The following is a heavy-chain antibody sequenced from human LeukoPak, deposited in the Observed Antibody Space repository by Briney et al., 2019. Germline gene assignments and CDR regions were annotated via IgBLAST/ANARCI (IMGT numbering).Heavy chain of an antibody. J-gene: IGHJ4*02. V-gene: IGHV3-30-3*01. D-gene: IGHD3-22*01. CDR3: ARDTYDSSGYYWALTLDY. CDR2: ISYDGSNK. CDR1: GFTFSSYA. Sequence: GRSLRLSCAASGFTFSSYAMHWVRQAPGKGLEWVAVISYDGSNKYYADSVKGRFTISRDNSKNTLYLQMNSLRAEDTAVYCCARDTYDSSGYYWALTLDYWGQGTLVTVSS.